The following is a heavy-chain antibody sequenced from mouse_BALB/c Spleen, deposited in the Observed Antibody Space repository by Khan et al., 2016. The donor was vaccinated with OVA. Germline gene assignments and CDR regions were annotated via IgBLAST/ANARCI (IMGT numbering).Heavy chain of an antibody. Sequence: EVELVESGTVLARPGASVKMSCKASGYSFTSYWMHWVKQRPGQGLEWIGAIYPGNSDTIYNQKFKGKAKLTAVTSASTAYMELSSLTNEDSAVYYCTDGNYVVWFAYWGQGTLVTVSA. V-gene: IGHV1-5*01. D-gene: IGHD2-1*01. J-gene: IGHJ3*01. CDR3: TDGNYVVWFAY. CDR2: IYPGNSDT. CDR1: GYSFTSYW.